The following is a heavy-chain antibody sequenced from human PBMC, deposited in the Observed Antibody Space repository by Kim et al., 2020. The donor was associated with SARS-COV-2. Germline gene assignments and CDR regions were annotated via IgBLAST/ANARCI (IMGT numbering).Heavy chain of an antibody. J-gene: IGHJ6*02. D-gene: IGHD3-10*01. Sequence: SETLSLTCAVYGGSFSGYYWSWIRQPPGKGLEWIGEINHSGSTNYNPSLKSRVTISVDTSKNQFSLKLSSVTAADTAVYYCAGEVHYGSGSMTYRYYYYYYGMDVWGQGTTVTVSS. CDR1: GGSFSGYY. CDR3: AGEVHYGSGSMTYRYYYYYYGMDV. CDR2: INHSGST. V-gene: IGHV4-34*01.